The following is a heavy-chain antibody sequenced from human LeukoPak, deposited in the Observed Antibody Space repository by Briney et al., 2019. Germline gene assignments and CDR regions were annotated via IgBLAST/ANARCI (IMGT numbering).Heavy chain of an antibody. D-gene: IGHD1-26*01. CDR3: AKGPYSGSYSSFEY. Sequence: GSSVKVSCKASGGTFSSYAISWVRQAPGQGLEWMGRIIPILGIANYAQKFQGRVTITADKSTSTAYMELSSLRSEDTAVYYCAKGPYSGSYSSFEYWGQGTLVTVSS. J-gene: IGHJ4*02. V-gene: IGHV1-69*04. CDR1: GGTFSSYA. CDR2: IIPILGIA.